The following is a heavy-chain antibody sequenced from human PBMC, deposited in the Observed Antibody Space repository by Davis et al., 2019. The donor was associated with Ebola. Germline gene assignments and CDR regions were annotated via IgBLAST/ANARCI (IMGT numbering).Heavy chain of an antibody. CDR2: ISGDGDST. V-gene: IGHV3-23*01. D-gene: IGHD4-11*01. Sequence: GESLKISCAASGFIFSKYAMSWVRQAPGKGLEWVSTISGDGDSTYSADSVKGRFTISRDNSMNTLYLQMSSLRAEDTAMYYCAKDVAMTTVTTIFDYWGQGTLVTVSS. CDR1: GFIFSKYA. CDR3: AKDVAMTTVTTIFDY. J-gene: IGHJ4*02.